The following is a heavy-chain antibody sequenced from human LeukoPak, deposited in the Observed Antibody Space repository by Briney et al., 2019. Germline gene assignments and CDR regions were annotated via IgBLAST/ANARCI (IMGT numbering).Heavy chain of an antibody. Sequence: ASVKVSCKASGYTFTGYYMHWVRQAPGQGLEWMGWINPNSGGTNYAQKFQGRVTMTRNASISTAYMEPSSLRSEDTAVYYCARGQGRRFLEWLSYYGVDVWGQGTTVTVSS. CDR1: GYTFTGYY. V-gene: IGHV1-2*02. CDR2: INPNSGGT. CDR3: ARGQGRRFLEWLSYYGVDV. J-gene: IGHJ6*02. D-gene: IGHD3-3*01.